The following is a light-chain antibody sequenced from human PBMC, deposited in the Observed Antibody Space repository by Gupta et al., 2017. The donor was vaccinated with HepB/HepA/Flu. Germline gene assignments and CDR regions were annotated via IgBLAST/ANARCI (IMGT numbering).Light chain of an antibody. J-gene: IGKJ1*01. CDR2: GTY. V-gene: IGKV3-11*01. CDR1: QSVSGC. Sequence: EIVLSLSPAALSFSPGERATLSCRASQSVSGCLAWYQQKPGQAPRLLIYGTYNRPTGIPARFSGSGSGTDFTLTISSLEPEDFAVYYCQQCSNWPRTFGQGTKVEIK. CDR3: QQCSNWPRT.